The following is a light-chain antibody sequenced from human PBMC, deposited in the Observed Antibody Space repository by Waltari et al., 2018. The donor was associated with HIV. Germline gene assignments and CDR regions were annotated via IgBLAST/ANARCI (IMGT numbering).Light chain of an antibody. J-gene: IGKJ1*01. CDR2: GAS. V-gene: IGKV3-15*01. CDR3: QQYSNWPLWT. Sequence: EIVMTQSPATLSVSPGESATLSCRASQSVSSSLAWYQLKPGQAPRFLIYGASSRATGVPARFSDSGSGTEFTLTISSLQSEDFAVYYCQQYSNWPLWTFGQGTKVEIK. CDR1: QSVSSS.